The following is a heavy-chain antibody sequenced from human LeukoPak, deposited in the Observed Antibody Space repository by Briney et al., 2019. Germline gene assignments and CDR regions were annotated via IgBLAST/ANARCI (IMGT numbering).Heavy chain of an antibody. CDR3: ARREESQDWIYP. CDR1: GGTFSSYA. Sequence: SVKVSCKASGGTFSSYAISWVRQAPGQGLEWMGGIIPIFGTANYAQKFPGRVTITAEESTRTAYMELSSLRSEDTAVSYCARREESQDWIYPWGQGTLVSVSS. J-gene: IGHJ5*02. V-gene: IGHV1-69*13. CDR2: IIPIFGTA.